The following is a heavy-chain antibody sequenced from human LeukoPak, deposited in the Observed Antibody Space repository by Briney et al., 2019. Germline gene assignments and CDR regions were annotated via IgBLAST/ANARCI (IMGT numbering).Heavy chain of an antibody. CDR1: GGSISSGDYY. CDR3: ARERWSNWFDP. V-gene: IGHV4-61*02. J-gene: IGHJ5*02. CDR2: FYTSGST. Sequence: PSETLSLTCTVSGGSISSGDYYWSWVRQPAGEGLEWIGRFYTSGSTDYSPSLKSRVTISVDTSKNQFSLKLNSMTAADTAVYYCARERWSNWFDPWGQGTLVTVSS. D-gene: IGHD2-15*01.